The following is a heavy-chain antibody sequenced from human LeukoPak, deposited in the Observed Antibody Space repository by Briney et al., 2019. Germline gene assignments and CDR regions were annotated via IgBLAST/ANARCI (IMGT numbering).Heavy chain of an antibody. Sequence: SVKVSCKASGGTFSSYTISWVRQAPGQGLEWMGRIIPILGIANHAQKFQGRVTITADKSTSTAYMELSSLRSEDTAVYYCAREASENYYYGMDVWGQGTTVTVSS. J-gene: IGHJ6*02. CDR3: AREASENYYYGMDV. CDR2: IIPILGIA. CDR1: GGTFSSYT. D-gene: IGHD1-14*01. V-gene: IGHV1-69*02.